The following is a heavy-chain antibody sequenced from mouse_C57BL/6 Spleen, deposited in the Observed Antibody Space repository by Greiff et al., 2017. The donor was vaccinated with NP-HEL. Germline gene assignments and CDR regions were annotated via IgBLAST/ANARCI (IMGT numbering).Heavy chain of an antibody. V-gene: IGHV1-61*01. J-gene: IGHJ1*03. D-gene: IGHD2-3*01. CDR1: GYTFTSYW. Sequence: QVQLQQPGAELVRPGSSVKLSCKASGYTFTSYWMDWVKQRPGQGLEWIGNIYPSDSETHYNQKFKDKATLTVDKSSSTASMQLSSLTSEDSAVYYCARNDGDWYFDVWGTGTTVTVSS. CDR2: IYPSDSET. CDR3: ARNDGDWYFDV.